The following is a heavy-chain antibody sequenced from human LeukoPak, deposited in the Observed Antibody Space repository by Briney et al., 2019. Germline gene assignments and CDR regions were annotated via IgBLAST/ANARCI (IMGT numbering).Heavy chain of an antibody. CDR1: GFTVSSNY. V-gene: IGHV3-53*01. D-gene: IGHD5-12*01. Sequence: GGSLRLSCAASGFTVSSNYMSWVRQAPGKGLEWVSVIYSGGSTYYADSVKGRFTISRDNPKNTLYLQMNSLRAEDTAVYYCARGGYSGYDPWEWRRLYYYMDVWGKGTTVTVSS. J-gene: IGHJ6*03. CDR2: IYSGGST. CDR3: ARGGYSGYDPWEWRRLYYYMDV.